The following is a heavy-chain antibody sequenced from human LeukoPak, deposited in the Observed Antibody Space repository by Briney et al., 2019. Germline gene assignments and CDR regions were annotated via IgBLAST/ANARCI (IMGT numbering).Heavy chain of an antibody. J-gene: IGHJ4*02. CDR3: ARDLGYYGSGSYYKRFDY. CDR1: GYTFTGYY. V-gene: IGHV1-2*02. D-gene: IGHD3-10*01. CDR2: INPNSGGT. Sequence: ASVKVSCKASGYTFTGYYMHWVRQAPGQGLEWMGWINPNSGGTNYAQKLQGRVTMTTDTSTSTAYMELRSLRSDDTAVYYCARDLGYYGSGSYYKRFDYWGQGTLVTVSS.